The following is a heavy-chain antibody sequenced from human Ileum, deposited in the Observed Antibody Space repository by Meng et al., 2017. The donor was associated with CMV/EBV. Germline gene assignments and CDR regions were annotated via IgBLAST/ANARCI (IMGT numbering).Heavy chain of an antibody. V-gene: IGHV3-30*03. CDR1: GFDFSSHD. Sequence: SGFDFSSHDMHWVRQPPGKGLEWMAVVSYDGTNTYHADSILGRFTVSRDNNRNTVSLQMKRVTSDDTGLYYCVRSPLSVARDFYFDHWGQGALVTVSS. D-gene: IGHD5/OR15-5a*01. CDR2: VSYDGTNT. CDR3: VRSPLSVARDFYFDH. J-gene: IGHJ4*02.